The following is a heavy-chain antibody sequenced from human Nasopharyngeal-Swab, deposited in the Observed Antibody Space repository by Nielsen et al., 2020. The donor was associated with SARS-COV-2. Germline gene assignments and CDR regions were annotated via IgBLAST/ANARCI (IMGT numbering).Heavy chain of an antibody. CDR3: AKSGSYQTIYFDY. D-gene: IGHD1-26*01. CDR1: GYSISSGYY. J-gene: IGHJ4*02. CDR2: IYHSGST. V-gene: IGHV4-38-2*01. Sequence: SETLSLTCAVSGYSISSGYYWGWIRQPPGKGLEWIGSIYHSGSTYYNPSLKSRVTISVDTSKNQFSLKLSSVTAADTAVYYCAKSGSYQTIYFDYWGQGTLVTVSS.